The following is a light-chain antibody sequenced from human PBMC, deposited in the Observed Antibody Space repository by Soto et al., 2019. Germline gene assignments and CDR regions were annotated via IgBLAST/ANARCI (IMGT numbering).Light chain of an antibody. CDR1: QSIRSW. V-gene: IGKV1-5*01. CDR2: DAS. Sequence: DIQMTQSPSTLSASVGDRVTITCRASQSIRSWLAWYQQKPGKAPKLLIYDASSLESGVPSRFSGSGSGTEFTLTISSLQPDDFATYYCQQYNSYHWTFGQGTKVEIK. J-gene: IGKJ1*01. CDR3: QQYNSYHWT.